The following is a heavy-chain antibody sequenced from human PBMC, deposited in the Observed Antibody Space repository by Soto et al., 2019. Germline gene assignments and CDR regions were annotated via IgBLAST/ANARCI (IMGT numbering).Heavy chain of an antibody. CDR1: GYSFTSYW. Sequence: GESLKISCKGSGYSFTSYWIGWVRQMPGKGLEWMGIIYPGDSDTRYSPSFQGQVTISADKSISTAYLQWSSLKASDTAMYYCARRKYYYDICCYSDSFYFDYWGQGTLVTVSS. CDR3: ARRKYYYDICCYSDSFYFDY. CDR2: IYPGDSDT. V-gene: IGHV5-51*01. D-gene: IGHD3-22*01. J-gene: IGHJ4*02.